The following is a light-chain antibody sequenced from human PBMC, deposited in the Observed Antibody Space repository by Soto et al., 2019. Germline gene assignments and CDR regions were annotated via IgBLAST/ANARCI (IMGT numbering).Light chain of an antibody. Sequence: QSALTQPASISGSPGQSITISCTGTSRDVGDYNLVSWYQQHPGTAPKLIIYEVRNRPSGISSRFSGSRSGNTASLTISGLQPEDEGDYYCSAYTARSTLVFGGGTKVTVL. CDR3: SAYTARSTLV. V-gene: IGLV2-14*01. CDR1: SRDVGDYNL. CDR2: EVR. J-gene: IGLJ3*02.